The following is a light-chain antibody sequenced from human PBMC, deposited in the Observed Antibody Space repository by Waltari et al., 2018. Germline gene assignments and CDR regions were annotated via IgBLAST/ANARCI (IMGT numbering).Light chain of an antibody. CDR1: QCISKW. V-gene: IGKV1-5*03. CDR3: QQYNSYSLLT. CDR2: EAS. Sequence: DIRMTQSPSTLSASAGDRVIISCRASQCISKWLAWYQQKPGKAPKPLIYEASTLQSGVPSRFSGTGSGTDFTLTISSLQPDDFATYYCQQYNSYSLLTFGGGTKVEIK. J-gene: IGKJ4*01.